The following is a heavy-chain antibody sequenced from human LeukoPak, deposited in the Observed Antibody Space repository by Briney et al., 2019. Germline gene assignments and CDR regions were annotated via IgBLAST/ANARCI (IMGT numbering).Heavy chain of an antibody. CDR1: GYSFTGHY. CDR2: INPKSGGT. V-gene: IGHV1-2*02. Sequence: ASVKVSCKASGYSFTGHYMHWVRQAPGQGLEWMGWINPKSGGTNYAQKFQGRVTMTRDTSISTAYMDMSSLRSDDTAVYYCASGLVGATRTSDYWGQGTLVTVSS. D-gene: IGHD1-26*01. J-gene: IGHJ4*02. CDR3: ASGLVGATRTSDY.